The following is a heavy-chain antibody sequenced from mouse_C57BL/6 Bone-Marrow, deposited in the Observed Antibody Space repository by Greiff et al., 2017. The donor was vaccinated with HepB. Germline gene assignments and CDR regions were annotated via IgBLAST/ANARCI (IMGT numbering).Heavy chain of an antibody. CDR3: ARDAPISAVVAYWDFDV. J-gene: IGHJ1*03. CDR1: GFTFSSYA. V-gene: IGHV5-4*01. CDR2: ISDGGSYT. Sequence: EVMLVESGGGLVKPGGSLKLSCAASGFTFSSYAMSWVRQTPEKRLEWVATISDGGSYTYYPDNVKGRCTISRDNAKNNLYLQMSHLKSEDTAMYYCARDAPISAVVAYWDFDVWGTGTTVTVSS. D-gene: IGHD6-1*01.